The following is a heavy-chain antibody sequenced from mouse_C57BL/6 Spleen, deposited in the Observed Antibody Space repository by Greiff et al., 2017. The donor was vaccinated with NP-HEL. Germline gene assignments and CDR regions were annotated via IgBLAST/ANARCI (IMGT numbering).Heavy chain of an antibody. V-gene: IGHV5-12*01. CDR1: GFTFSDYY. Sequence: EVKLVESGGGLVQPGGSLKLSCAASGFTFSDYYMYWVRQTPEKRLEWVAYISNGGGSTYYPDTVKGRFTISRDIAKNTLYLQMSRLKSEDTAMYYCARHSLYYAMDYWGQGTSVTVSS. CDR3: ARHSLYYAMDY. J-gene: IGHJ4*01. CDR2: ISNGGGST.